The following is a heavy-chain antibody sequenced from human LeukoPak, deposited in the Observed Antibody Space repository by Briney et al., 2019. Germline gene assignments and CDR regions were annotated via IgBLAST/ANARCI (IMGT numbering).Heavy chain of an antibody. V-gene: IGHV3-23*01. CDR2: IIVSGTT. Sequence: PGGSLRLSCAASGFTFSSISMTWVRQAPGKGLEWVSSIIVSGTTYYADSVKGRFTISRDSFRGTLFLQMDSLRVEDTAVYFCAKGSVGNADFASWGQGALVTVSS. CDR1: GFTFSSIS. CDR3: AKGSVGNADFAS. J-gene: IGHJ4*02. D-gene: IGHD6-25*01.